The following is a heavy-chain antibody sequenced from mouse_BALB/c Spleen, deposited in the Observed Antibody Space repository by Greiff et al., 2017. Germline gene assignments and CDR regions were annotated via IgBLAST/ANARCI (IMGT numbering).Heavy chain of an antibody. D-gene: IGHD2-14*01. Sequence: VQLQQSGPELVKPGASVKIPCKASGYTFTDYNMDWVKQSHGKSLEWIGDINPNNGGTIYNQKFKGKATLTVDKSSSTAYMELRSLTSEDTAVYYCARRAYYRYDKAWFAYWGQGTLVTVSA. J-gene: IGHJ3*01. CDR1: GYTFTDYN. V-gene: IGHV1-18*01. CDR2: INPNNGGT. CDR3: ARRAYYRYDKAWFAY.